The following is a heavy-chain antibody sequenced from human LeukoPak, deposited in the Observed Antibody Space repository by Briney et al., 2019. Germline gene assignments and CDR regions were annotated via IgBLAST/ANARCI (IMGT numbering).Heavy chain of an antibody. V-gene: IGHV3-21*01. D-gene: IGHD1-20*01. CDR3: ARETHTWNQLPLDY. CDR1: GFTFSSHS. Sequence: RGGSLRLSCAASGFTFSSHSMDWVRQAPGKGLEWVSSISNNYNTYYADSVKGRFTISRDNAKNSLYLQMNSLRAEDTAVYYCARETHTWNQLPLDYWGQGTLVTVSS. J-gene: IGHJ4*01. CDR2: ISNNYNT.